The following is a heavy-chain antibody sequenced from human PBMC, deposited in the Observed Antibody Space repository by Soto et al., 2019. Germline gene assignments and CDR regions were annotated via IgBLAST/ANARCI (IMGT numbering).Heavy chain of an antibody. V-gene: IGHV3-23*01. CDR2: ISGSGGST. D-gene: IGHD6-13*01. J-gene: IGHJ4*02. Sequence: GGSLRLSCAASGLTFSSYAMSWVRQAPGKGLEWVSAISGSGGSTYYADSVKGRFTISRDNSKNTLYLQMNSLRAEDTAVYYCANRRRTIAAAGEIDYWGQGTLVTVSS. CDR3: ANRRRTIAAAGEIDY. CDR1: GLTFSSYA.